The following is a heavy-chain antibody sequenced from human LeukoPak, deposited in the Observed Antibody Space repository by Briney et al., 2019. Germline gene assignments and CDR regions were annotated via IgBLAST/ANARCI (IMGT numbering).Heavy chain of an antibody. Sequence: SETLSLTCTVSGGSISSYYWSWIRQPAGKGLEWIGRIYTSGSTNYNPSLKSRVTMSVDTSKNQFSLKLSSGTAADTAVYYCARDRARYCSGGSCYMLDYWGQGTLVTVSS. V-gene: IGHV4-4*07. CDR3: ARDRARYCSGGSCYMLDY. CDR2: IYTSGST. CDR1: GGSISSYY. D-gene: IGHD2-15*01. J-gene: IGHJ4*02.